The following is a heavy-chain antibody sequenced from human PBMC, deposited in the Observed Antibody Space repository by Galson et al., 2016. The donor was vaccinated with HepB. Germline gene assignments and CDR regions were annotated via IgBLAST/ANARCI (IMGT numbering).Heavy chain of an antibody. CDR1: RGAISSSTNY. CDR2: MFYSGSS. CDR3: ARWSVGTMLSV. J-gene: IGHJ4*02. V-gene: IGHV4-39*01. Sequence: SETLSLTCTVSRGAISSSTNYWVWIRQPPGKGLEWIASMFYSGSSGYNPSLKSRVTMSVDTPKNQFSLKMTSMTVEDTAVYYCARWSVGTMLSVWGQGTLVTVSS. D-gene: IGHD2-8*01.